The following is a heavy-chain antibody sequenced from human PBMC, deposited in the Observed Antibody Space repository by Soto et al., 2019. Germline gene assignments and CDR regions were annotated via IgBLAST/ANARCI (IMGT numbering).Heavy chain of an antibody. V-gene: IGHV1-46*01. J-gene: IGHJ4*02. CDR3: ARYHKPTDMTTVEGWFGY. CDR2: INPSGGST. CDR1: GYTFTSYY. Sequence: ASVKVSCKASGYTFTSYYMHWVRQAPGQGLEWMGIINPSGGSTSYAQKFQGRVTMTRDTSTSTVYMELRSLRSEDTAVYYCARYHKPTDMTTVEGWFGYWGQATLVTVSS. D-gene: IGHD4-17*01.